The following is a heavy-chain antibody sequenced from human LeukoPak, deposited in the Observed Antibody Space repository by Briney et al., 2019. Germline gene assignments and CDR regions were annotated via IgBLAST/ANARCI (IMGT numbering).Heavy chain of an antibody. J-gene: IGHJ6*03. CDR3: ARTWIQPTTGVYYMDV. V-gene: IGHV4-39*07. CDR2: IYYSGST. CDR1: GGSISSSSYY. Sequence: SETLSLTCPVTGGSISSSSYYWGWIRQPPGKGLEWIGSIYYSGSTYYNPSLKSRVTISVDTSKNQFSLKLSSVTAADTAVYHCARTWIQPTTGVYYMDVWGKGTTVTVSS. D-gene: IGHD5-18*01.